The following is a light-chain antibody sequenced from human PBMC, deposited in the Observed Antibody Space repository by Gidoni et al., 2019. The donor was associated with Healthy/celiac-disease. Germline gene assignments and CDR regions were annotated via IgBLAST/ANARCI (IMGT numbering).Light chain of an antibody. J-gene: IGKJ1*01. CDR1: QSISSY. CDR2: AAS. Sequence: DIQMTQSPSSLSASVGDRVTITCRASQSISSYLNWYQQKPGKAPKLLIYAASSLQSGVPSRFSGSGSGTDFTLTISSLQPGDFATYYCQQSYSTPGTFGQXTKVEIK. CDR3: QQSYSTPGT. V-gene: IGKV1-39*01.